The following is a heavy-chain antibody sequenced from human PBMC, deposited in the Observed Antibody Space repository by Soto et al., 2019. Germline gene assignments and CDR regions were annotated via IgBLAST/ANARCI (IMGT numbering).Heavy chain of an antibody. D-gene: IGHD3-22*01. CDR3: ARDSRSGDSSGRLDY. V-gene: IGHV1-46*01. Sequence: ASVKVSCKASGYTFTSYYMHWVRQAPGQGLEWMGIINPSGGSTSYAQKFQGRVTMTRDTSTSTVYMELSSLRSEDTAVYYCARDSRSGDSSGRLDYWGQGTLVPVSS. J-gene: IGHJ4*02. CDR1: GYTFTSYY. CDR2: INPSGGST.